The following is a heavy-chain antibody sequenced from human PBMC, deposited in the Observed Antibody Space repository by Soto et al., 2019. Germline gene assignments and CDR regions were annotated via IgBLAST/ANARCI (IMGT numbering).Heavy chain of an antibody. Sequence: PGEPLKISCKGSGYSFTSYWIGWVRQMPGKGLEWMGIIYPGDSDTRYSPSFQGQVTISADKSISTAYLQWSSLKASDTAMYYCASRVYYYDSSGLYNWFDPWGQGTLVTVSS. CDR2: IYPGDSDT. J-gene: IGHJ5*02. V-gene: IGHV5-51*01. D-gene: IGHD3-22*01. CDR1: GYSFTSYW. CDR3: ASRVYYYDSSGLYNWFDP.